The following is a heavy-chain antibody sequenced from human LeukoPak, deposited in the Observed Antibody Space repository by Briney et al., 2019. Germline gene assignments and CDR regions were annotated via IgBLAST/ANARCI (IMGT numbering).Heavy chain of an antibody. J-gene: IGHJ4*02. CDR3: GTHISDGGGEGPYYY. D-gene: IGHD2-21*01. CDR1: GNRFTSYW. V-gene: IGHV5-51*01. CDR2: IYPGDSDT. Sequence: GESLKISCHGSGNRFTSYWIGWVRQMAGKGLEWMGMIYPGDSDTRYSPSFQGHVTISADKSISTAYLQWNSLKASDTAMDYYGTHISDGGGEGPYYYWCQESVVSVAS.